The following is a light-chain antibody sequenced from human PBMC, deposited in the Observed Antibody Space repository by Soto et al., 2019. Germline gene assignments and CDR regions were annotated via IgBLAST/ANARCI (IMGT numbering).Light chain of an antibody. CDR1: SSDVGAYDS. Sequence: QSALTQPASVSGSPGQSITISCTGTSSDVGAYDSVSWYQQHPGKAPKLIIYEVNYRPLGVSNRFSGSKSGNMASLTISGLQVEDEADYFCSSFSTTAILVVFGGRTQLTVL. CDR2: EVN. CDR3: SSFSTTAILVV. V-gene: IGLV2-14*01. J-gene: IGLJ2*01.